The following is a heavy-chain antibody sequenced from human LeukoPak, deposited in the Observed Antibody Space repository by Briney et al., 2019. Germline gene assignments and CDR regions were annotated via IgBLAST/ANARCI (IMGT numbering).Heavy chain of an antibody. J-gene: IGHJ5*02. CDR1: GGSFSGYY. D-gene: IGHD3-3*01. V-gene: IGHV4-34*01. CDR3: AREGTYDFWGRGRGPQLHNWFDP. CDR2: INHSGST. Sequence: PSETLSLTCAVYGGSFSGYYWSWIRQPPGKGLEWIGEINHSGSTNYNPSLKSRVTISVDTSKNQFSLKLSSVTAADTAVYYCAREGTYDFWGRGRGPQLHNWFDPWGQGTLVTVSS.